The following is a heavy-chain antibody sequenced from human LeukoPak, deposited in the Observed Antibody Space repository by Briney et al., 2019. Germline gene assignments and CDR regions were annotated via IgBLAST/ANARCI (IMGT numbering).Heavy chain of an antibody. D-gene: IGHD2-15*01. J-gene: IGHJ4*02. V-gene: IGHV3-43*01. CDR3: AKDLGLYCSGGSCYPDY. CDR1: GFTFDDYT. Sequence: GGSLRLSCAASGFTFDDYTMHWVRQAPGKGLEWVSLISWDGGSTYYADSVKGRFTISRDNSKNSLYLQMNSLRTEDTALYYCAKDLGLYCSGGSCYPDYWGQGTLVTVSS. CDR2: ISWDGGST.